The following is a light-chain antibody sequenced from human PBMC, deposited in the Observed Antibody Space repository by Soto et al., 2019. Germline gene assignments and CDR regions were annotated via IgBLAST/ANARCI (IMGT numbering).Light chain of an antibody. CDR2: EVS. CDR3: SSYTSSSTLYV. V-gene: IGLV2-14*01. Sequence: QSVLTQPASVSGSPGQSITISCTGTSSDVGGYNYVSWYQQHPGKAHKLMIYEVSNRPSGVSNRFSGSKSGNPASLTISGLQAEDEADYYCSSYTSSSTLYVFGTGTKVTV. J-gene: IGLJ1*01. CDR1: SSDVGGYNY.